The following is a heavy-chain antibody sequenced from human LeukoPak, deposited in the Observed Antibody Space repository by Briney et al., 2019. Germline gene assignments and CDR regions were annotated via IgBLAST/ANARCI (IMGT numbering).Heavy chain of an antibody. CDR3: ASGSSGYDP. D-gene: IGHD5-12*01. CDR2: IYSSGTT. CDR1: GGSISNYY. Sequence: PSEALSLTCTVSGGSISNYYWSWIRQPAGKGLEWIGRIYSSGTTIYNPSLKSRVTMSVDTSKDQFSLKLSSVTAADTAVYFCASGSSGYDPWGQGTLVTVSP. J-gene: IGHJ5*02. V-gene: IGHV4-4*07.